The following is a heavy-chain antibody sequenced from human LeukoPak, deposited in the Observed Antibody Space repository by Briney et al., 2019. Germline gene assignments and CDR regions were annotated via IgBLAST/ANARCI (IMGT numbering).Heavy chain of an antibody. V-gene: IGHV4-59*01. D-gene: IGHD3-10*01. CDR1: GGSISSYY. CDR2: IYYSGST. Sequence: SETLSLTCTVSGGSISSYYWSWIRQPPGKGLEWIGYIYYSGSTNYNPSLKSRVTISVDTSKNQFSLKLSSVTAADTAVYYCARGEVTMVRGADSVWYFDLWGRGTLVTVSS. J-gene: IGHJ2*01. CDR3: ARGEVTMVRGADSVWYFDL.